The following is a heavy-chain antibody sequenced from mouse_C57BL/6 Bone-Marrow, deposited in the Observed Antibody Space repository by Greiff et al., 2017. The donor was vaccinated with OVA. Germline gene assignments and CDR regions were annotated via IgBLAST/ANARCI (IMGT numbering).Heavy chain of an antibody. CDR2: IDPSDSYT. Sequence: VQLQQPGAELVMPGASVKLSCKASGYTFTSYWMHWVKQRPGQGLEWIGEIDPSDSYTNYNQKFKGKSTLPVDKSSSTAYMQLSSLTSEDSAVYYCARGVLERNAMDYWGQGTSVTVSS. J-gene: IGHJ4*01. CDR1: GYTFTSYW. V-gene: IGHV1-69*01. CDR3: ARGVLERNAMDY.